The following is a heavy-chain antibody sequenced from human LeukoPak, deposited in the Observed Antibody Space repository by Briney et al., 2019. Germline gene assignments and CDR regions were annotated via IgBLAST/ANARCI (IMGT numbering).Heavy chain of an antibody. CDR2: TYYRSKWYN. Sequence: SQTLSLTCAISGDSVSSNSAAWNWIRQSPSRGLEWLGRTYYRSKWYNDYAVSVKSRITINPDTSKNQFSLQLNSVTPEDTAVYYCARGDYYDSSGYPEGYFDYWGQGTLVTVSS. CDR3: ARGDYYDSSGYPEGYFDY. V-gene: IGHV6-1*01. J-gene: IGHJ4*02. CDR1: GDSVSSNSAA. D-gene: IGHD3-22*01.